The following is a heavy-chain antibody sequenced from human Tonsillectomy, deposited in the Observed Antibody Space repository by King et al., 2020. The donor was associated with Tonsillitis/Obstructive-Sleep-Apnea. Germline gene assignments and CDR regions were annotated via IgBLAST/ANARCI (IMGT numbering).Heavy chain of an antibody. CDR1: GYTFTSYG. D-gene: IGHD5-18*01. CDR2: ISAYNGNT. J-gene: IGHJ6*02. Sequence: QLVQSGAEVKKPGASVKVSCKASGYTFTSYGISWVRQAPGQGLEWMGWISAYNGNTNYAQKLQGRVTMTTDTSTSTAYMELRSLRSDDTAVYYCARVYVDTAMVSYYYYGMDVWGQGTTVTVSS. V-gene: IGHV1-18*01. CDR3: ARVYVDTAMVSYYYYGMDV.